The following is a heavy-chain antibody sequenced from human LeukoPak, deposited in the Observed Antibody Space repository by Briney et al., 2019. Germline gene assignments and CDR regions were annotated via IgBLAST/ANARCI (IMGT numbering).Heavy chain of an antibody. CDR2: ISGSGGST. CDR1: GFTFSSYA. Sequence: PGGSLRLSCAASGFTFSSYAMSWVRQAPGKGLEWVSAISGSGGSTYYADSVKGRFTISRDNSKNTLYLQMNSLRAEGTAVYYCAKRLGATGHFQHWGQGTLVTVSS. D-gene: IGHD1-26*01. J-gene: IGHJ1*01. CDR3: AKRLGATGHFQH. V-gene: IGHV3-23*01.